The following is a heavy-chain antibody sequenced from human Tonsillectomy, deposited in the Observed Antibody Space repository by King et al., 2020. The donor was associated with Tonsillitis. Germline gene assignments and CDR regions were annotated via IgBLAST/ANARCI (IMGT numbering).Heavy chain of an antibody. CDR1: GGSISSSSYY. V-gene: IGHV4-39*07. Sequence: LQLQESGPGLVKPSETLSLTCTVSGGSISSSSYYWGWIRQPPGKGLEWIGSIYYSGSTYYNPSLKSRVTISVDTSKNQFSLELSPVTAADTAVYYCARDYSSGWYETNYYYYSGMDVWGQGTTVTVSS. CDR3: ARDYSSGWYETNYYYYSGMDV. CDR2: IYYSGST. D-gene: IGHD6-19*01. J-gene: IGHJ6*02.